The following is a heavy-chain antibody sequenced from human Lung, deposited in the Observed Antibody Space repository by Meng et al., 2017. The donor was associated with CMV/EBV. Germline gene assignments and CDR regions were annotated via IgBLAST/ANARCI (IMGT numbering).Heavy chain of an antibody. J-gene: IGHJ3*01. V-gene: IGHV3-23*01. Sequence: GGSXRLXXTASGFSFSTFTLGWVRQAPGKGLEWVSTFDVNGGATFYSASVKGRFTISRDTSENTLYLQMNSLRVDDTALYYCAKGFTSGAHDRAFDLLVQGTXVTVSS. CDR1: GFSFSTFT. CDR3: AKGFTSGAHDRAFDL. CDR2: FDVNGGAT. D-gene: IGHD4/OR15-4a*01.